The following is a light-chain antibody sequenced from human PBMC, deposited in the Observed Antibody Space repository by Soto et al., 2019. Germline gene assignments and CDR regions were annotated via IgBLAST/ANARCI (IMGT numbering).Light chain of an antibody. CDR1: SSDVGGYNY. J-gene: IGLJ2*01. CDR3: SSYTSSSTLV. V-gene: IGLV2-14*01. CDR2: DVS. Sequence: QSALTQPASVSGSPGQSITISCTGTSSDVGGYNYVSWYQQHPGKAPKLMIYDVSNRPSGVSNRFSGSKSGNTASLTISGLQAEDEADYYRSSYTSSSTLVFGGGTQLTVL.